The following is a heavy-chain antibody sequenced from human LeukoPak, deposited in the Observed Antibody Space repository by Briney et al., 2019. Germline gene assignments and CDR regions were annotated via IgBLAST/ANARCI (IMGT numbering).Heavy chain of an antibody. Sequence: GGSLRLSCAASGLTFTDFWMNWVRLAPGRGLEWLANIKPDGNEKYYVDSVKGRFAISRDNAKNEVYLEVNSLRAEDTGVYYCSGRDSSRSPRAYWGQGTLVSVSS. D-gene: IGHD2-2*01. V-gene: IGHV3-7*01. CDR1: GLTFTDFW. CDR3: SGRDSSRSPRAY. CDR2: IKPDGNEK. J-gene: IGHJ4*02.